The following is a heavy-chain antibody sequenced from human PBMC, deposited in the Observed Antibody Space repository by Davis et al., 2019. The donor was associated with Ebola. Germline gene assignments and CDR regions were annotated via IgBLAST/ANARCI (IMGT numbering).Heavy chain of an antibody. J-gene: IGHJ4*02. CDR1: GFTFSSNW. CDR2: ISSDGSST. CDR3: ARGGTTVTTPLDY. D-gene: IGHD4-17*01. V-gene: IGHV3-74*01. Sequence: GESLKISCAASGFTFSSNWMHWVRQAPGKGLVWVSRISSDGSSTSYADSVKGRFTISRDNAKNTLYLQMNSLRAEDTAVYYCARGGTTVTTPLDYWGQGTLVTVSS.